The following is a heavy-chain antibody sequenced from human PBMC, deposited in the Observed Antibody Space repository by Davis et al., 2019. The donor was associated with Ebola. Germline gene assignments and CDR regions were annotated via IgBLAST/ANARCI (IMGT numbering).Heavy chain of an antibody. CDR3: ARAGLRSDYAVDY. CDR2: INHGGTT. V-gene: IGHV4-34*01. J-gene: IGHJ4*02. D-gene: IGHD4-17*01. CDR1: GGPFSGYY. Sequence: SETLSLTCAVYGGPFSGYYWSWIRQPPGKGLEWIGEINHGGTTKYNPSLKSRVTISVDTSKNQFSLKLNSVTAADTAVYYCARAGLRSDYAVDYWGQGTLVTVSS.